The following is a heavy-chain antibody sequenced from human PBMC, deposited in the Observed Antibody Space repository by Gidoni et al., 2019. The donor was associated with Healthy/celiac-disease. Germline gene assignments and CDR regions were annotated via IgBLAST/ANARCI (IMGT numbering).Heavy chain of an antibody. CDR1: GFTFDDYA. D-gene: IGHD3-16*01. V-gene: IGHV3-9*01. CDR3: AKDKALSPNYYMDV. Sequence: EVQLVESGGGLVQPGRSLRLSCAASGFTFDDYAMHWVRQAPGKGLEWVSGISWNSGSIGYADSVKGRFTISRDNAKNSLYLQMNSLRAEDTALYYCAKDKALSPNYYMDVWGKGTTVTVSS. CDR2: ISWNSGSI. J-gene: IGHJ6*03.